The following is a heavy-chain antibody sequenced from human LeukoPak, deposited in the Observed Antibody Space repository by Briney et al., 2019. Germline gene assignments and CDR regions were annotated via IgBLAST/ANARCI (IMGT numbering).Heavy chain of an antibody. V-gene: IGHV4-34*01. D-gene: IGHD3-22*01. CDR2: INHSGST. CDR3: ARNSHYYDSSGFNY. J-gene: IGHJ4*02. Sequence: GSLRLSCAASGFTFSSYSMNWIRQPPGKGLEWIGEINHSGSTNYNPSLKSRVTISIDTSKNQFSLKLSSVTAADTAVYYCARNSHYYDSSGFNYWGQGTLVTVSS. CDR1: GFTFSSYS.